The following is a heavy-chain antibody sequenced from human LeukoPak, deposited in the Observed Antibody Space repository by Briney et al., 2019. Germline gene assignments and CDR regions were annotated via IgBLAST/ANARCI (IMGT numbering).Heavy chain of an antibody. J-gene: IGHJ6*02. V-gene: IGHV3-66*01. D-gene: IGHD2-15*01. CDR3: TREDIVVVVAATAYYYGMDV. CDR1: GFILSDNY. Sequence: GGSLRLSCTASGFILSDNYMNWVRQAPGKGLEWVSVLYSGGWTNYADSVKGRFTISRDNSKNTLYLQMNSLRAEDTAVYYCTREDIVVVVAATAYYYGMDVWGQGTTVTVSS. CDR2: LYSGGWT.